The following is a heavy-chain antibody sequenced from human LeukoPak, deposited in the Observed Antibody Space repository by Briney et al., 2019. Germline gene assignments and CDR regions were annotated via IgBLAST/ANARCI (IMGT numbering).Heavy chain of an antibody. Sequence: GGTLRLSCAASGFTFSSYAKNWVRQAPGQGQEWVSAMSGSGGSTYYADSVKGRFTICGDNSENTLYLQMNRLRAEDTAVYYCVKSPGSGDYYYCYYMDVWGKGTTVTVSS. CDR3: VKSPGSGDYYYCYYMDV. J-gene: IGHJ6*03. V-gene: IGHV3-23*01. CDR1: GFTFSSYA. CDR2: MSGSGGST. D-gene: IGHD1-14*01.